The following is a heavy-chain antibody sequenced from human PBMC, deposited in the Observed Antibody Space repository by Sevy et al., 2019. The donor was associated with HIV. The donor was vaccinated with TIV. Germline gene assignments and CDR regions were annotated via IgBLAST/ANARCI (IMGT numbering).Heavy chain of an antibody. V-gene: IGHV3-23*01. J-gene: IGHJ3*02. CDR1: GFTFSSYA. CDR2: ISGSGGST. Sequence: VGSLRLSCAASGFTFSSYAMSWVRQAPGKGLEWVSAISGSGGSTYYADSVKGRFTISRDNSKNTLYLQMNSLRAEDTAVYYCAKAPEHLRRKNAFDIWGQGTMVTVSS. D-gene: IGHD3-3*01. CDR3: AKAPEHLRRKNAFDI.